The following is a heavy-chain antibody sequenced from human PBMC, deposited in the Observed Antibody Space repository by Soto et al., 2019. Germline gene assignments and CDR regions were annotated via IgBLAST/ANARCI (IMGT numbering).Heavy chain of an antibody. CDR2: IHYGGST. D-gene: IGHD3-3*01. J-gene: IGHJ6*02. V-gene: IGHV4-30-4*01. Sequence: SETLSLTCTVSGGSISSGDYYWSWIRQPPGKGLEWIGYIHYGGSTYYNPSLKSRLTISLDTSKNQFSLNLSSVTAADTAVYYCAKEPFSITIFGVSGMDVWGRGTTVTVSS. CDR3: AKEPFSITIFGVSGMDV. CDR1: GGSISSGDYY.